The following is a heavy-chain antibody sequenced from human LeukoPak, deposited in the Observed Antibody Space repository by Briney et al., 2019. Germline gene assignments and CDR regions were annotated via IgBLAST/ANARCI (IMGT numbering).Heavy chain of an antibody. CDR1: GFTFSSYS. J-gene: IGHJ4*02. CDR2: ISSSSSYI. Sequence: GGSLRLSCAASGFTFSSYSMNWVRQAPGKGLEWVSSISSSSSYIYYADSVKGRFTISRDNAKNSLYLQMNNLRAEDTAVYYCIPANRGPSPLSDYWGQGTLVTVSS. D-gene: IGHD2/OR15-2a*01. V-gene: IGHV3-21*01. CDR3: IPANRGPSPLSDY.